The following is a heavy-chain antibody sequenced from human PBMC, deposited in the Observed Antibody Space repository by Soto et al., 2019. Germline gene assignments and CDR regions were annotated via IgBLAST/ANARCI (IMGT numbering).Heavy chain of an antibody. CDR3: LRGNSGYWNFDY. CDR1: GFTFSSYW. CDR2: IKGDGSET. J-gene: IGHJ4*02. Sequence: GGSLRLSCAASGFTFSSYWMHWVRQAPGKGLVWVSRIKGDGSETNYADSVKGRFTISRDNAKNTLYLQLNSLRAEDTAVYYCLRGNSGYWNFDYWGQGTRVTVSS. V-gene: IGHV3-74*01. D-gene: IGHD5-12*01.